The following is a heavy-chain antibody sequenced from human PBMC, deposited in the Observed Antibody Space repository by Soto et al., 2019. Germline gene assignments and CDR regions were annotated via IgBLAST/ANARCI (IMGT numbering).Heavy chain of an antibody. V-gene: IGHV4-4*02. CDR3: ARGSNWFDP. CDR2: IYHTGST. CDR1: GGSISSRNW. J-gene: IGHJ5*02. Sequence: QVQLQESGPGLVKPSGTLSLTCVVSGGSISSRNWWSWVRQPPGKGLEWIGEIYHTGSTKYNPSLKSRVTISVDESKNQFSLRLSSVTAADTAVYYCARGSNWFDPWGQGTLVTVSS.